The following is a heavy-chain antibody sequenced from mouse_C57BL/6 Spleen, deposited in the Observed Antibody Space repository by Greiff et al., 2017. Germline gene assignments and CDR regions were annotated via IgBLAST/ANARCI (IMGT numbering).Heavy chain of an antibody. CDR3: TSITKVVAPGFAY. CDR1: GFNITDYY. D-gene: IGHD1-1*01. Sequence: VQLQQSGAELVRPGASVKLSCTASGFNITDYYMHWVKQRPEQGLEWIGRIDPEDGDTEYAPKFQGKATMTADTSSNTAYLPLSSLTSEDTAVYYCTSITKVVAPGFAYWGQGTLVTVSA. CDR2: IDPEDGDT. J-gene: IGHJ3*01. V-gene: IGHV14-1*01.